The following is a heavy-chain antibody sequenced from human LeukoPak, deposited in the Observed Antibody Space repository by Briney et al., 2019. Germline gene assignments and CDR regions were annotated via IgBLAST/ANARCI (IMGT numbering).Heavy chain of an antibody. Sequence: GGSLRLSCAASGFTFSGSAMHLIRQASGKGLEWVGRIRSKANSYATAYAASVKGRFTISRDDSKNTAYLQMDSLKTEDTAVYYCTRDLTDYWGQGTLVTVSS. CDR1: GFTFSGSA. CDR3: TRDLTDY. V-gene: IGHV3-73*01. CDR2: IRSKANSYAT. J-gene: IGHJ4*02.